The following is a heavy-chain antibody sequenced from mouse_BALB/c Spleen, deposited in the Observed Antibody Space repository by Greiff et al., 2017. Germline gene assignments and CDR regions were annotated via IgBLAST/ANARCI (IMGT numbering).Heavy chain of an antibody. J-gene: IGHJ3*01. CDR3: ARLDSWFAY. CDR2: ISYSGST. CDR1: GYSITSDYA. V-gene: IGHV3-2*02. Sequence: EVKLLESGPGLVKPSQSLSLTCTVTGYSITSDYAWNWIRQFPGNKLEWMGYISYSGSTSYNPSLKSRISITRDTSKNQFFLQLNSVTTEDTATYYCARLDSWFAYWGQGTLVTVSA.